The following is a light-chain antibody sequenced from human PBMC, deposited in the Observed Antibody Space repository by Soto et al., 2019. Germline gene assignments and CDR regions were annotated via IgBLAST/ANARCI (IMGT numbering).Light chain of an antibody. Sequence: VLTQPPSVSAAPGQKVTISCSGSSSNIGGNSVSWYQQLPGTAPKLLIYDDNKRPSGIPDRFSGSKSGTSATLGITGFQTGDEADYYCASWDSSLSAYVLGTGTKV. V-gene: IGLV1-51*01. J-gene: IGLJ1*01. CDR3: ASWDSSLSAYV. CDR1: SSNIGGNS. CDR2: DDN.